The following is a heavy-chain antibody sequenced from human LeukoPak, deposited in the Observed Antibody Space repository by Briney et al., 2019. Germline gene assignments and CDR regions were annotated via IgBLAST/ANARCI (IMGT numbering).Heavy chain of an antibody. CDR3: AGAVTVSRFDY. J-gene: IGHJ4*02. V-gene: IGHV4-4*07. D-gene: IGHD4-17*01. CDR1: GGSMSNYY. CDR2: VYTSGTT. Sequence: PSETLSLTCTVSGGSMSNYYWNWTRQPAGKGLEWIGRVYTSGTTYSKPSLKSRVTMSVDTSKNQFSLNLTSVTAADTGMYYCAGAVTVSRFDYWGQGAVATVSS.